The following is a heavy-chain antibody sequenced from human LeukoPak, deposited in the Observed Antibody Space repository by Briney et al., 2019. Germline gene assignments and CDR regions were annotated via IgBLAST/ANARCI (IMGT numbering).Heavy chain of an antibody. CDR1: GGSFSGYY. Sequence: PSETLSLTCAVYGGSFSGYYWSWIRQPPGKGLEWIGEINHSGSTNYNPSLKSRVTISVVTSKNQFSLKLSSVTAADTAVYYCARGRCSGGSCYSISGYNWFGPWGQGTLVTVSS. D-gene: IGHD2-15*01. CDR3: ARGRCSGGSCYSISGYNWFGP. J-gene: IGHJ5*02. V-gene: IGHV4-34*01. CDR2: INHSGST.